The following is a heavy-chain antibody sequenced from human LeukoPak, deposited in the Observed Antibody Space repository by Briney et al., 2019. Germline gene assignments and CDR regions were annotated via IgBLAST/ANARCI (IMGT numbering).Heavy chain of an antibody. CDR3: ARGVNTAMGVGY. D-gene: IGHD5-18*01. CDR2: IYYSGST. V-gene: IGHV4-30-4*08. CDR1: GGSISSGDYY. J-gene: IGHJ4*02. Sequence: PSETLSLTCTVSGGSISSGDYYWSWNRQPPGKGLEWIVYIYYSGSTYYNPSLKSRVTISVDTSKNQFSLKLSSVTAADTAVYYCARGVNTAMGVGYWGQGTLVTVSS.